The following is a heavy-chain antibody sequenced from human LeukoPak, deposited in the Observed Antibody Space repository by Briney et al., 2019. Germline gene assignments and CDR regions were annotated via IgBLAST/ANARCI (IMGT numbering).Heavy chain of an antibody. CDR3: ARVDDFWRWFDP. D-gene: IGHD3-3*01. CDR1: GGSISSGGYY. J-gene: IGHJ5*02. CDR2: IYYSGST. Sequence: SETLSLTCTVSGGSISSGGYYWSWIRQHPGKGLEWFGYIYYSGSTYYNPSLNSRVTISVDTSKNQFSLKLSSVTAADTAVYYCARVDDFWRWFDPWGQGTLVTVSS. V-gene: IGHV4-31*03.